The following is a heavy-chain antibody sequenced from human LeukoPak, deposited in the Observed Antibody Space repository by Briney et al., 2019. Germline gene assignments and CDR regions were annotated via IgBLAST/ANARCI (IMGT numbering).Heavy chain of an antibody. V-gene: IGHV4-59*12. D-gene: IGHD1-7*01. CDR2: IHYSGTT. J-gene: IGHJ5*02. CDR3: ARGDNWNYVLVDP. CDR1: GGSISSYY. Sequence: KPSETLSLTCTVSGGSISSYYGSWIRQPPGKGLEWIGYIHYSGTTNYNPSLKSRVTISVDTSKNQFSLKLSSVTAADTAVYYCARGDNWNYVLVDPWGQGTLVTVSS.